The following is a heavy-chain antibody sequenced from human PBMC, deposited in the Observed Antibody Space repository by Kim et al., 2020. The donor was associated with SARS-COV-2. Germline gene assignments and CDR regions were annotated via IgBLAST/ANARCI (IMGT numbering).Heavy chain of an antibody. CDR3: ARDEVVTSTDYYYGMDV. Sequence: LKSRVTISVDTSKNQFSLKLSSVTAADTAVYYCARDEVVTSTDYYYGMDVWGQGTTVTVSS. D-gene: IGHD2-21*02. J-gene: IGHJ6*02. V-gene: IGHV4-31*02.